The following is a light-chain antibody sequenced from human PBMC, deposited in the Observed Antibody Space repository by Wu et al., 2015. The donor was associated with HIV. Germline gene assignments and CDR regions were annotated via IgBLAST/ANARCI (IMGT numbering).Light chain of an antibody. CDR1: QDISNY. V-gene: IGKV1-27*01. CDR3: QGYYHTAPWT. Sequence: DIQMTQSPSSLSASVGDRVSITCRASQDISNYLAWFQQKPGKVPRLLIYSASTLQSGVPSRFRGSGSGTDFTLTISSLQPEDVATYYCQGYYHTAPWTFGQGTKVEI. J-gene: IGKJ1*01. CDR2: SAS.